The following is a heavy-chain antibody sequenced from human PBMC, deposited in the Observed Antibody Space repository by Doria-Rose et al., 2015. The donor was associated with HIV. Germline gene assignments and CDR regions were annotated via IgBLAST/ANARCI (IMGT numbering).Heavy chain of an antibody. CDR2: IFSDDER. D-gene: IGHD6-13*01. CDR3: ARIKSSRWYRKYYFDF. V-gene: IGHV2-26*01. Sequence: QVTLKESGPVLVKPTETLTLTCTVSGVSLSSPGMGVSWIRQPPGKALEWLANIFSDDERSCKASLKSRLTISRGTSKSQVVLTMTDMDPVDTATYYCARIKSSRWYRKYYFDFWGQGTLVIVSA. J-gene: IGHJ4*02. CDR1: GVSLSSPGMG.